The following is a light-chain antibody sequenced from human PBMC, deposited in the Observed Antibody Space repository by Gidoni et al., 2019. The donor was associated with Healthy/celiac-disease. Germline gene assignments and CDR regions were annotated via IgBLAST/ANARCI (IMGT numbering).Light chain of an antibody. Sequence: EIVLTQSPGTLSLSPGERATLSCRASQSVSSSYLAWYQQKTGQAPRLLIYGASSRATGIPDRFSGSGSGTDFTLTISRLEPEDFAVYYCQQYGSSPLTFGGXTKVEIK. CDR1: QSVSSSY. CDR2: GAS. J-gene: IGKJ4*01. V-gene: IGKV3-20*01. CDR3: QQYGSSPLT.